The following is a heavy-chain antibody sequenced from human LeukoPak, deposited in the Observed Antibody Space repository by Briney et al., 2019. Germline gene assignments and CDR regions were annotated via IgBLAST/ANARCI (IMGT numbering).Heavy chain of an antibody. CDR1: GFTFSSYG. J-gene: IGHJ4*02. CDR2: ISGSGGST. V-gene: IGHV3-23*01. D-gene: IGHD4-17*01. CDR3: ARMMTTVTTGDY. Sequence: GGSLRLSCTASGFTFSSYGMHWVRQAPGKGLEWVSAISGSGGSTYYADSVKGRFTISRDNSKNTLYLQMNSLRAEDTAVYYCARMMTTVTTGDYWGQGTLVTVSS.